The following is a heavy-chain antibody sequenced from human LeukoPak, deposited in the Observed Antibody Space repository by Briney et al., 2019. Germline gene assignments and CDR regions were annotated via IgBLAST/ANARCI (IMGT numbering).Heavy chain of an antibody. CDR1: GGSFSGYY. V-gene: IGHV4-34*09. CDR2: INHSGST. CDR3: ARNELQQHIDH. D-gene: IGHD1/OR15-1a*01. J-gene: IGHJ4*02. Sequence: TLSLTCAVYGGSFSGYYWSWIRQPPGKGLEWIGEINHSGSTNYNPSLKSRVSIAMDTSKNQFSLKLSSVTAADTAVYYCARNELQQHIDHWGQGTLVTVSS.